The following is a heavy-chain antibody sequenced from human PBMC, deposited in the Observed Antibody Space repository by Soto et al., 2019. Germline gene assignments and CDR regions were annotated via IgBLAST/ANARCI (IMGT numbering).Heavy chain of an antibody. CDR2: ISSSGDTI. V-gene: IGHV3-11*01. CDR3: VRDRRISGINRGLDY. Sequence: QVQLVDSGGGLVKPGGSLRISCAASGFIFSDYHMTWIRQAPGKGLELVAYISSSGDTISYADSVQGRFTISRDNGKDSLFLQMSSLRADDTAVYYCVRDRRISGINRGLDYWGQGTLVTVSS. CDR1: GFIFSDYH. J-gene: IGHJ4*02. D-gene: IGHD1-20*01.